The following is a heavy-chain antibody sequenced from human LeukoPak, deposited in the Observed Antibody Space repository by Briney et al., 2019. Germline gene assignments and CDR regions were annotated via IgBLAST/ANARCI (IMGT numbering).Heavy chain of an antibody. CDR1: GYTFTSYG. D-gene: IGHD3-10*01. CDR3: ARAIGSGSYYHY. V-gene: IGHV1-18*01. CDR2: ISAYNGNT. Sequence: SVKVSCKASGYTFTSYGISWVRQAPGQGLAWMGWISAYNGNTNYAQKLQGRVTMTTDTSTSTAYMELTSLRSDDTAVYYCARAIGSGSYYHYWGQGTQVTVSS. J-gene: IGHJ4*02.